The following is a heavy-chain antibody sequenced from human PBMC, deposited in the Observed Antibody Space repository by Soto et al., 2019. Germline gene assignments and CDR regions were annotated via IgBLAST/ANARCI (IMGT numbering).Heavy chain of an antibody. J-gene: IGHJ6*02. V-gene: IGHV1-69*01. CDR3: ARGYSGGYYYAMDV. CDR2: IIPMYNKA. Sequence: QVQLVQSWAEVKKPGSSVRVSCQASGGTFTTYAFNWVRQAPGQGLEWMGGIIPMYNKANYAPNFLGRVTISADPSTSTAYMELTTLRSEDTAVYFCARGYSGGYYYAMDVWGQGTTVTVSS. CDR1: GGTFTTYA. D-gene: IGHD4-4*01.